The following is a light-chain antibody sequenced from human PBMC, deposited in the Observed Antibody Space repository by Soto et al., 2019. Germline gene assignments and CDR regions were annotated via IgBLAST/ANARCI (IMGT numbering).Light chain of an antibody. V-gene: IGKV3-15*01. J-gene: IGKJ1*01. CDR3: QQYNNWPRT. CDR2: HAS. CDR1: QSVSSN. Sequence: ETVLTQSPARLSLSPGERAALSCRASQSVSSNLAWYQQKPGQAPRLLIYHASTRATAVPARFTASGSGTEFTLTISSLQSEDFAVYYCQQYNNWPRTFGQGTKVDI.